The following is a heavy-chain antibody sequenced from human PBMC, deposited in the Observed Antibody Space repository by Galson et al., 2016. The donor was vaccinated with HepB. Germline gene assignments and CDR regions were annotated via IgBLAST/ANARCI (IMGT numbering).Heavy chain of an antibody. J-gene: IGHJ4*02. CDR1: GFSFSSYA. CDR2: ISDSGGST. D-gene: IGHD4-11*01. V-gene: IGHV3-23*01. CDR3: ARDSATVSPEIRDYFAY. Sequence: SLRLSCAASGFSFSSYAMSWVRQAPGKGLEWVSAISDSGGSTYYADSVKGRLTISRDNAKNSLHLQMDSLRDEDTAVYYCARDSATVSPEIRDYFAYWGQGSLVTVSS.